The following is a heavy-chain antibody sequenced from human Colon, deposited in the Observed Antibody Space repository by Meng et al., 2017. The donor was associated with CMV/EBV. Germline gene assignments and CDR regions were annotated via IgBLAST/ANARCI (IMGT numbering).Heavy chain of an antibody. J-gene: IGHJ4*02. CDR1: GFTVSSND. V-gene: IGHV3-66*02. Sequence: GGSLRLSCDASGFTVSSNDMSWVRQAPGKGLEWVSGIYSGDDTYYADSVRGRFAISRDNSNNTLLLQLSSLRTEDTAVYYCAGEYQLLNTPYFEYWGQGTLVTVSS. CDR3: AGEYQLLNTPYFEY. CDR2: IYSGDDT. D-gene: IGHD3-10*01.